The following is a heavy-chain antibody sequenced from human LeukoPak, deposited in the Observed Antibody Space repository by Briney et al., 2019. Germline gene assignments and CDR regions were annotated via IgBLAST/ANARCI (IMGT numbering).Heavy chain of an antibody. J-gene: IGHJ4*02. D-gene: IGHD3-22*01. CDR2: IYSGGST. CDR3: ARSQGGYYYDSSGYPVYYFDY. Sequence: GGSLRLSCAASGFTVSSNYMSWVRQAPGKGLEWVSVIYSGGSTYYADSVKGRVTISRDNSKNTLYLQMNSLRAEDTAVYYCARSQGGYYYDSSGYPVYYFDYWGQGTLVTVSS. V-gene: IGHV3-66*01. CDR1: GFTVSSNY.